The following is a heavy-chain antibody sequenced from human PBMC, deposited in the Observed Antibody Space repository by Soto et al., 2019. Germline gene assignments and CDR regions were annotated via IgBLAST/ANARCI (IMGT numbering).Heavy chain of an antibody. CDR3: AKGETGGGAFDI. D-gene: IGHD1-26*01. Sequence: QVQLVESGGGVVQPGRSLRLSCAASGFTFSSYGMHWVRQAPGKGLEWVAVISYEGSNKYYADSVKGRFTISRDNSKNRLYLQMNSLRAEDTAVYYCAKGETGGGAFDIWGRGTMVGVSS. J-gene: IGHJ3*02. V-gene: IGHV3-30*18. CDR1: GFTFSSYG. CDR2: ISYEGSNK.